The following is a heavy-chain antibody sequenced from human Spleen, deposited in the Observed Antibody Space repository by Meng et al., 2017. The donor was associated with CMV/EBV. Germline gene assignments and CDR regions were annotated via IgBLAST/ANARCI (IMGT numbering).Heavy chain of an antibody. J-gene: IGHJ4*02. V-gene: IGHV3-30*02. D-gene: IGHD2-15*01. Sequence: GESLKISCISSGFTFSDYGMHWVRQAPGKGLEWVAFIRYDGVNEHYADSVKGRFTVSRDNARNSLYLQMSSLRVEDTGVYYCARDRWIDSWGQGVLVTVSS. CDR2: IRYDGVNE. CDR1: GFTFSDYG. CDR3: ARDRWIDS.